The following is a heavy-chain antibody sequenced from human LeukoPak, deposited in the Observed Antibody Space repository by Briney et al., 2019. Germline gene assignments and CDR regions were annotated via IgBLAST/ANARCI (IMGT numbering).Heavy chain of an antibody. J-gene: IGHJ5*02. D-gene: IGHD2-15*01. CDR3: ARVGVVVAATGNLWFDP. CDR1: GFTFSSYE. V-gene: IGHV3-48*03. Sequence: PGGSLRLSCAASGFTFSSYEMNWVRQAPGKGLEWVSYISSSGTTIYYADSVKGRFTISRDNAKNSLYPQMNSLRAEDTADYCARVGVVVAATGNLWFDPWGQGTLVTVSS. CDR2: ISSSGTTI.